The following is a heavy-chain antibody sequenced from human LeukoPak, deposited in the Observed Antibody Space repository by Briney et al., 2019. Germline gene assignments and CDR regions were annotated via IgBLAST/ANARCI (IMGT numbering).Heavy chain of an antibody. J-gene: IGHJ5*02. V-gene: IGHV1-69*01. D-gene: IGHD3-16*01. CDR3: ALESVRVMTDWVET. CDR1: GGTFSSYA. CDR2: IIPIFGTA. Sequence: SVKVSCKGSGGTFSSYAISWVRQAPGQGLEWMGGIIPIFGTANYAQKFQGRVTTTADESTSTAHIELSSLRSDDTAVYYCALESVRVMTDWVETRGEGNPVTVSS.